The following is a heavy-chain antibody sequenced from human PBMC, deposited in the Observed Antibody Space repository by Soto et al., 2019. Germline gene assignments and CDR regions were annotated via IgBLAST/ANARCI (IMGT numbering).Heavy chain of an antibody. CDR2: INAGNGNT. D-gene: IGHD2-21*02. J-gene: IGHJ4*02. CDR3: ARGSHIVVVTDNPSHFDY. V-gene: IGHV1-3*01. Sequence: ASVKVSCKASGYTFTSYAMHWVRQAPGQRLEWMGWINAGNGNTKYSQKFQGRVTITRDTSASTAYMELSSLRSEDTAVYYCARGSHIVVVTDNPSHFDYWGQGTLVTVSS. CDR1: GYTFTSYA.